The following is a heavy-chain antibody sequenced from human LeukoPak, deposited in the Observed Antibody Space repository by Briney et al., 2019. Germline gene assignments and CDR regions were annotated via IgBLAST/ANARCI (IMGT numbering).Heavy chain of an antibody. Sequence: SETLSLTCTVSGGSISSYYWSWIRQPPGKGLEWIGYIYYSGSTNYNPSLKSRVTRSVDTSKNQFSLKLSSVTAADTAVYYCARGYGDYDPRSAFDIWGQGTMVTVSS. D-gene: IGHD4-17*01. CDR2: IYYSGST. CDR1: GGSISSYY. J-gene: IGHJ3*02. CDR3: ARGYGDYDPRSAFDI. V-gene: IGHV4-59*01.